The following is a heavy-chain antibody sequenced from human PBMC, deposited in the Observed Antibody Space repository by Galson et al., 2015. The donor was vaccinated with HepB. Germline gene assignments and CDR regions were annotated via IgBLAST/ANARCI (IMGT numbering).Heavy chain of an antibody. V-gene: IGHV1-69*13. CDR3: ARNSYNWNDGAFDI. J-gene: IGHJ3*02. CDR2: IIPIFGTA. CDR1: GGTFSSYA. Sequence: SVKVSCKASGGTFSSYAISWVRQAPGQGLEWMGGIIPIFGTANYAQKFQGRVTITADESTSTAYMELGSLRSEDTAVYYCARNSYNWNDGAFDIWGQGTMVTVSS. D-gene: IGHD1-20*01.